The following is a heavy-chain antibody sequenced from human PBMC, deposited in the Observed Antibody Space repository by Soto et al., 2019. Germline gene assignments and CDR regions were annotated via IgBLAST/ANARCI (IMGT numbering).Heavy chain of an antibody. V-gene: IGHV4-31*03. CDR3: ARGSSIAGLYYGMDV. J-gene: IGHJ6*02. D-gene: IGHD6-6*01. Sequence: QVQLQESGPGLVKPSQTLSLTCTVSGGSISSGGYYWTWIRQHPGKGLEWIGYNYYSGITYYNPSLKIRVVISLDTSNNQYSLKLSSVTAADTAVYYCARGSSIAGLYYGMDVWGQGTTVTVSS. CDR1: GGSISSGGYY. CDR2: NYYSGIT.